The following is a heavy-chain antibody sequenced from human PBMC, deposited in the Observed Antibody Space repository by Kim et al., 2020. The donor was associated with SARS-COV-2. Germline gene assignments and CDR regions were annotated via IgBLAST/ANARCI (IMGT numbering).Heavy chain of an antibody. V-gene: IGHV4-34*01. D-gene: IGHD4-17*01. CDR2: INHSGST. J-gene: IGHJ6*02. Sequence: SETLSLTCAVYGGSFSGYYWSWIRQPPGKGLEWIGEINHSGSTNYNPSLKSRVTISVDTSKNQFSLKLSSVTAADTAVYYCARGRGGTTVVTLGLGYYYYYGMDVGGHGTTVTVSS. CDR3: ARGRGGTTVVTLGLGYYYYYGMDV. CDR1: GGSFSGYY.